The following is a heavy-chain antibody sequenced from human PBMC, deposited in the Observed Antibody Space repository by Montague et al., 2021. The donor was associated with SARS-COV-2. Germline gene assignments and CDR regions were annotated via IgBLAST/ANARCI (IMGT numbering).Heavy chain of an antibody. CDR2: IKHSGST. V-gene: IGHV4-34*01. CDR1: GGSFGDDH. CDR3: ARGHLSVSMIVVVFTAASYYFDY. J-gene: IGHJ4*02. D-gene: IGHD3-22*01. Sequence: SETLSLTCGVYGGSFGDDHWCWIRQPPGKGLELIGNIKHSGSTNYNPSXXSRVTISVDTSRDQFSLKLTSVTAADTAVYFCARGHLSVSMIVVVFTAASYYFDYWGQGALVTVSS.